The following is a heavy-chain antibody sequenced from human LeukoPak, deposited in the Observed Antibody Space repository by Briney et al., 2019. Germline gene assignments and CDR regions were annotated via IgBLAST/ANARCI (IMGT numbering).Heavy chain of an antibody. CDR3: TRGGFDHNMDV. Sequence: GGSLRLSCAASGFSLSRYWMHWVRQAPGTGLVWVSYIDNDGTDTNYADSVRGRFTVSRDNAKNTLYLQMNGLRAEDTAVYYCTRGGFDHNMDVWGKGTTAT. J-gene: IGHJ6*03. V-gene: IGHV3-74*01. CDR1: GFSLSRYW. D-gene: IGHD3-9*01. CDR2: IDNDGTDT.